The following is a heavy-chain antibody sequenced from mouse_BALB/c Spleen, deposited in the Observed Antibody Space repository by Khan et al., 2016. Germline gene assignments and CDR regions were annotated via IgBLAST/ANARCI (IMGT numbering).Heavy chain of an antibody. J-gene: IGHJ4*01. D-gene: IGHD1-1*01. Sequence: QIQLVQSGPEMKKPGETVKISCMASGYTFTNYGVNWVKQAPGKGLKWLGWINTYTGQPTYGDDFKGLFAFSLETSASTAYLQINNLEKKDTATYFCARLYRYYTMDYWGHGTSVTVSS. V-gene: IGHV9-3-1*01. CDR2: INTYTGQP. CDR3: ARLYRYYTMDY. CDR1: GYTFTNYG.